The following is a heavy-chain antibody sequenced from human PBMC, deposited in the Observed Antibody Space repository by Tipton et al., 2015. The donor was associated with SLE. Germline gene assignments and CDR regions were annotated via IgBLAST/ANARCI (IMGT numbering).Heavy chain of an antibody. CDR1: GGSISSDGYY. CDR3: VRQWGSLDY. Sequence: TLSLTCAVSGGSISSDGYYWTWIRQHPGKGLEWIGYIYYSGDTYYNPSLKSRVTMSIDTSNNRFSLKLTSMTAADTAVYYCVRQWGSLDYWGQGTLVPVSS. J-gene: IGHJ4*02. CDR2: IYYSGDT. V-gene: IGHV4-31*11. D-gene: IGHD1-26*01.